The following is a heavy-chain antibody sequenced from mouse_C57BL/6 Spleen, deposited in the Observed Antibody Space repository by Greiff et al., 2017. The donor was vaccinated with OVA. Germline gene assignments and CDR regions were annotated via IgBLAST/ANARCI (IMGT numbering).Heavy chain of an antibody. Sequence: QVQLQQPGAELVRPGTSVKLSCKASGYTFTSYWMHWVKQRPGQGLEWIGVIDPSDSYTNYNQKFKGKATLTVDTSSSTAYMQLSSLTSEDSAVYYCARKPSTMVTTGGYFDDWGKGTTLTVSS. J-gene: IGHJ2*01. CDR3: ARKPSTMVTTGGYFDD. CDR2: IDPSDSYT. CDR1: GYTFTSYW. D-gene: IGHD2-2*01. V-gene: IGHV1-59*01.